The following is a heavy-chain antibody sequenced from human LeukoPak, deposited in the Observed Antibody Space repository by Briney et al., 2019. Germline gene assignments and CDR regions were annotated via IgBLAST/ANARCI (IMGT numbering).Heavy chain of an antibody. J-gene: IGHJ4*02. Sequence: GGSLRLSCAASGFTFSSYWMNWARQAPGKGLEWVANIKQDESEKYYVESVKGRFTISRDNAKNSLYLQMNSLRAEDTAVYYCARDGDILTGHFNYWGQGTLVTVSS. V-gene: IGHV3-7*03. CDR3: ARDGDILTGHFNY. D-gene: IGHD3-9*01. CDR2: IKQDESEK. CDR1: GFTFSSYW.